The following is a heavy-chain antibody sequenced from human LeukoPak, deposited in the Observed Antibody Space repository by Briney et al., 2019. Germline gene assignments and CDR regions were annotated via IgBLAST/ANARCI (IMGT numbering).Heavy chain of an antibody. D-gene: IGHD3-22*01. CDR3: ARLPRDYYDSSGYPYYFGY. V-gene: IGHV4-59*01. Sequence: KASETLSLTCTVSGGSISSYYWSWIRQPPGKGLEWIGYIYYSGSTNYNPSLKSRVTISVDTSKNQFSLKLSSVTAADTAVYYCARLPRDYYDSSGYPYYFGYWGQGTLVTVSS. CDR1: GGSISSYY. CDR2: IYYSGST. J-gene: IGHJ4*02.